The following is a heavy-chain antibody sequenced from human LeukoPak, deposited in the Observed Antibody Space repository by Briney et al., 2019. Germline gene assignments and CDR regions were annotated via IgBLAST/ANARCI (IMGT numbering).Heavy chain of an antibody. CDR2: IPYDGSNK. J-gene: IGHJ1*01. CDR1: GFTFSSYG. V-gene: IGHV3-30*18. D-gene: IGHD2-15*01. Sequence: PGRSLRLSCAASGFTFSSYGMHWVRQAPGKGLEWVAVIPYDGSNKYYAESVKGRFTISRDNSKNTLYLQMNSVRAEDTAVYYCAKEGRCSGGSCYWSQHWGQGTLVTVSS. CDR3: AKEGRCSGGSCYWSQH.